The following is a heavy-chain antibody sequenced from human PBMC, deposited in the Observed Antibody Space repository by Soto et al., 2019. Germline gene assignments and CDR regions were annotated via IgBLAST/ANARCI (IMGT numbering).Heavy chain of an antibody. CDR2: IATDGSST. D-gene: IGHD4-17*01. V-gene: IGHV3-74*01. CDR1: GFTFSTYW. Sequence: GGSLRLSCAASGFTFSTYWMHWVRQVPGKGLAWVSRIATDGSSTTYADSVKGRFTISRDNAKNTLYLQMNSLRAEDTAVYYCVTGVYNSFYYFDYWGQGTLVTVSS. CDR3: VTGVYNSFYYFDY. J-gene: IGHJ4*02.